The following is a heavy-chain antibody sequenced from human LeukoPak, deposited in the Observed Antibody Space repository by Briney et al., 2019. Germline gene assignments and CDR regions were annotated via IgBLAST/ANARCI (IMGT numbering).Heavy chain of an antibody. CDR2: IYYSGST. CDR3: ARVIPATVYYYDGMDV. CDR1: GGSISSYY. J-gene: IGHJ6*02. Sequence: SETLSLTCTVSGGSISSYYWRWIRQPPGKGLEWIGYIYYSGSTNYNPSLKSRVTISVDTSKNQFSLKLSSVTAADTAVYYCARVIPATVYYYDGMDVWGQGTTVTVSS. D-gene: IGHD2-15*01. V-gene: IGHV4-59*01.